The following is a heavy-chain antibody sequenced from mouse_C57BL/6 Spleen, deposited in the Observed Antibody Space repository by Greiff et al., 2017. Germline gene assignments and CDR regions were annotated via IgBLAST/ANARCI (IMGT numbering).Heavy chain of an antibody. J-gene: IGHJ2*01. Sequence: EVKLVESGGGLVKPGGSLKLSCAASGFTFSDYGMHWVRQAPEKGLEWVAYISSGSSTIYYADTVKVRFTISRDNATNTLFLQMISLRSEDTAMFYCAREGYGSNYVDYWGQGTTLTVSS. D-gene: IGHD1-1*01. CDR3: AREGYGSNYVDY. CDR2: ISSGSSTI. V-gene: IGHV5-17*01. CDR1: GFTFSDYG.